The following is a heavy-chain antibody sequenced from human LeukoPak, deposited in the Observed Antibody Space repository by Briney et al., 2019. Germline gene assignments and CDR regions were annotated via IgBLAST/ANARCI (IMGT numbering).Heavy chain of an antibody. V-gene: IGHV1-8*01. D-gene: IGHD6-19*01. CDR1: GYTFTSCD. CDR2: MNPNSGNT. CDR3: TRGSSGRRDN. Sequence: GASVKASCKASGYTFTSCDINWVRQATGPGLEWMGWMNPNSGNTGYGQTFQGRITMTRDISIGTAYMELSNLTSEDTAIYYCTRGSSGRRDNWGQGTLVTVSA. J-gene: IGHJ4*02.